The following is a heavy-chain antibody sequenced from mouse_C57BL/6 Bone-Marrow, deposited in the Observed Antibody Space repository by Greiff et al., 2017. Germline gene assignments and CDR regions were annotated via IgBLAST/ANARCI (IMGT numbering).Heavy chain of an antibody. CDR2: IDPENGDT. D-gene: IGHD2-2*01. CDR3: TTGMATRGFAY. Sequence: DVQLQESGAELVRPGASVKLSCTASGFNIKDDYMHWVKQRPEQGLEWIGWIDPENGDTEYASKFQGKATITADTSSNTAYLQLSSLTSEDTAVYYCTTGMATRGFAYWGQGTLVTVSA. CDR1: GFNIKDDY. J-gene: IGHJ3*01. V-gene: IGHV14-4*01.